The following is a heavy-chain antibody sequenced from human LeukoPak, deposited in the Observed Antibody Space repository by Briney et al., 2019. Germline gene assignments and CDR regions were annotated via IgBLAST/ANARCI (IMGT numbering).Heavy chain of an antibody. CDR2: IYPGDSDT. V-gene: IGHV5-51*01. D-gene: IGHD6-6*01. CDR3: ARGHSSSIYYFDY. J-gene: IGHJ4*02. Sequence: GESLRISCKGSGYSFTSYWIGWVRQMPGKGLEWMGIIYPGDSDTRYSPSFQGQVTISADKSISTAYLQWSSLKASDTAVYYCARGHSSSIYYFDYWGQGTLVTVSS. CDR1: GYSFTSYW.